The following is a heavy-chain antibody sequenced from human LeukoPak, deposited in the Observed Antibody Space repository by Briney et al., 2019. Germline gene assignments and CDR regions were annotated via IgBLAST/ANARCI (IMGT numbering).Heavy chain of an antibody. Sequence: GASVKVSCKASGYTFTSYDINWVRQATGQGREWMGWMNPNSGNTGYAQKFQGRVTMTRNTSISTAYMELSSLRSEDTAVYYCARTAVAGGLLLYYGMDVWGQGTTVTVSS. J-gene: IGHJ6*02. D-gene: IGHD6-19*01. V-gene: IGHV1-8*01. CDR1: GYTFTSYD. CDR3: ARTAVAGGLLLYYGMDV. CDR2: MNPNSGNT.